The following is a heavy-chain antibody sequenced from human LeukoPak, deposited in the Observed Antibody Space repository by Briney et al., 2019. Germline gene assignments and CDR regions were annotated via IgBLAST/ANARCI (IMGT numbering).Heavy chain of an antibody. V-gene: IGHV3-7*01. J-gene: IGHJ4*02. CDR2: TNQDGSEK. D-gene: IGHD1/OR15-1a*01. Sequence: GGSLRLSCAASGFTFSSYWMSWVCQAPGEGLEWVARTNQDGSEKHYVDSVKGRFSISRDNAKNSLYLQMNSLRAEDTAVYYCARLNNYFDSWGQGTLVTVSS. CDR3: ARLNNYFDS. CDR1: GFTFSSYW.